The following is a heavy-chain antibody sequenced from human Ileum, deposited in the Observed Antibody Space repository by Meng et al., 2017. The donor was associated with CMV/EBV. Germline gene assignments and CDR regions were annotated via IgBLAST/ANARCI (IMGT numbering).Heavy chain of an antibody. CDR2: IYYSGST. D-gene: IGHD1-7*01. CDR3: ARIGTTSRFGAFDI. J-gene: IGHJ3*02. Sequence: SETLSPTCTLSGGSLSSYFWSWIRQPPGKGLEWIAYIYYSGSTNYNPSLKSRVTISVDTSRNQFSLSLRSVTAADTAGYYCARIGTTSRFGAFDIWGQGTMVTVSS. CDR1: GGSLSSYF. V-gene: IGHV4-59*01.